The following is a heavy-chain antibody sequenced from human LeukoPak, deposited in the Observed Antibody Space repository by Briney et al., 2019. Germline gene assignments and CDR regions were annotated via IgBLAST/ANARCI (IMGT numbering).Heavy chain of an antibody. Sequence: SETLSLTCAVYGGSFSGYYWSWIRQPPGKGLEWIGEINHSGSTNYNPSLKSRVTISVDTSKNQFSLKLSSVTAADTAVYYCARDGSGSYWNWFDPWGQGTLVTVSS. CDR3: ARDGSGSYWNWFDP. V-gene: IGHV4-34*01. CDR2: INHSGST. CDR1: GGSFSGYY. J-gene: IGHJ5*02. D-gene: IGHD3-10*01.